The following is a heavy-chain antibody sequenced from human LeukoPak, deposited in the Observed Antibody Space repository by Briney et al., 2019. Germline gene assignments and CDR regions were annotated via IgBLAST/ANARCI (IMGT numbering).Heavy chain of an antibody. V-gene: IGHV1-46*01. J-gene: IGHJ6*03. CDR3: ARDLYGDYPVEYMDV. Sequence: ASVKVSCKASGYTFTSYYMHWVRQAPGQGLEWMGIINPSGGSTSYAQKFQGRVTMTRDTSTSTVYMELSSLRSEDTAVYYCARDLYGDYPVEYMDVWGKGTTVTISS. CDR1: GYTFTSYY. CDR2: INPSGGST. D-gene: IGHD4-17*01.